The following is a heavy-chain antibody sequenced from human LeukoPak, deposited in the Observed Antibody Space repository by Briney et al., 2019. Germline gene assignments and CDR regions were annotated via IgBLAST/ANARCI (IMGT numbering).Heavy chain of an antibody. J-gene: IGHJ4*02. CDR1: GFTFDDYA. D-gene: IGHD3-10*01. Sequence: GGSLRLSCAASGFTFDDYAMHWVRQTPGKGLEWVSLISWDGDSTSYADSVKGRFSISRDNSKSSLYLQMNSLRPEDTALYYCAKDMIYRDAGSYLGGLIDYWGQGTLVTVSS. V-gene: IGHV3-43D*03. CDR3: AKDMIYRDAGSYLGGLIDY. CDR2: ISWDGDST.